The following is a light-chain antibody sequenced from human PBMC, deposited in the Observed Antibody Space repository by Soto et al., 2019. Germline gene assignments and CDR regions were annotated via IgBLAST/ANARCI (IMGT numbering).Light chain of an antibody. CDR1: QSISNY. V-gene: IGKV1-39*01. CDR2: AAS. CDR3: QQSYSTSIT. Sequence: DIQMTQSPSSLSASVGDRVTITCRASQSISNYLNWYQQKPGKAPNLLIYAASTLQSGVPSRFSGSGSGTDFTLTISSLKPEDFATYYCQQSYSTSITFGQGTRLEIK. J-gene: IGKJ5*01.